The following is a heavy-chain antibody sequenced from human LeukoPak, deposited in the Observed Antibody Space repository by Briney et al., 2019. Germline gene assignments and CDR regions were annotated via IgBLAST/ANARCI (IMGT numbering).Heavy chain of an antibody. J-gene: IGHJ6*03. V-gene: IGHV4-38-2*01. Sequence: SETLSLTCAVSGYTINNAYYWVWIRQPPGKGLEWIGSLYHPDSTYYNPSLKSRVTMSVDTSTNQFSLKLSFVDAADTAVNFRARQYDSYFYYYLDLGGTGTTVTVSS. CDR1: GYTINNAYY. CDR2: LYHPDST. D-gene: IGHD2-2*01. CDR3: ARQYDSYFYYYLDL.